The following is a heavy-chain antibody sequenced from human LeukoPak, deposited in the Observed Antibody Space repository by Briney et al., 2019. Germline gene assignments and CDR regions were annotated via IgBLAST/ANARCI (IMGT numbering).Heavy chain of an antibody. CDR3: ARVVVVEPSALSKRNYYYNMDV. Sequence: PSETLSLTCTVSGYSISGGYYWTWIRQPPGKGLEWIGDINHSGSTNLNPSFESRGTISVDTSKNQLSLRMNSVTAADTAVYFCARVVVVEPSALSKRNYYYNMDVWGKGTTIIVSS. CDR2: INHSGST. V-gene: IGHV4-38-2*02. CDR1: GYSISGGYY. J-gene: IGHJ6*03. D-gene: IGHD2-2*01.